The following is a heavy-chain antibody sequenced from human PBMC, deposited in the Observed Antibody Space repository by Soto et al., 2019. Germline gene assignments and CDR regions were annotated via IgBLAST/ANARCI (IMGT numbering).Heavy chain of an antibody. CDR2: INPSGGST. CDR1: GYTLASYY. V-gene: IGHV1-46*03. CDR3: ARGSPDYGDYLDFDY. D-gene: IGHD4-17*01. J-gene: IGHJ4*02. Sequence: ASVKVSCKASGYTLASYYMHWVRQAPGQGLEWMGIINPSGGSTSYAQKFQGRVTMTRDTSTSTVYMELSSLRSEDTAVYYCARGSPDYGDYLDFDYWGQGTLVTVSS.